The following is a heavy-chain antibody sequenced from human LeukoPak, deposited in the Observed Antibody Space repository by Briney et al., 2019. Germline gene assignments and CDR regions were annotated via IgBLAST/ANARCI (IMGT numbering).Heavy chain of an antibody. J-gene: IGHJ4*02. Sequence: PSETLSLTCTVSGGSIGSYYWSWVRQPAGKGLELIGRSYTTGRTIYNPSLKSRVTMSLDTSKNQLSLNLSSVTAADTAVYCCARSGGSGFQLDSWGQGTLVTVSS. V-gene: IGHV4-4*07. D-gene: IGHD1-26*01. CDR1: GGSIGSYY. CDR3: ARSGGSGFQLDS. CDR2: SYTTGRT.